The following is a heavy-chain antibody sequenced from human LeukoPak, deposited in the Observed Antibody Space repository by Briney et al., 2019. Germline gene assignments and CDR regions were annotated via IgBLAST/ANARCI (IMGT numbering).Heavy chain of an antibody. V-gene: IGHV1-18*01. CDR2: ISAYNGYT. CDR3: ARDGHRRYHYDSSGREDAFDI. Sequence: ASVKVSCKASSYTFTNYGISWVRQAPGQGLEWMGWISAYNGYTKYAQKFQGRVTMTTDTSTSTAYMELRSLRSADTAVYFCARDGHRRYHYDSSGREDAFDIWGQGTMVTVSS. D-gene: IGHD3-22*01. J-gene: IGHJ3*02. CDR1: SYTFTNYG.